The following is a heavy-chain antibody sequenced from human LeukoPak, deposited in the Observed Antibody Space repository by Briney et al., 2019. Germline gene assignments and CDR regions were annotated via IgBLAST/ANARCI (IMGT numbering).Heavy chain of an antibody. J-gene: IGHJ4*02. V-gene: IGHV3-64D*06. CDR2: ISNNGRTT. Sequence: PGGSLRLSCSASGXTFSRNAMNWVRQAPGRGLEYVSSISNNGRTTYYADSVKGRFTISRDNSKNTVYLQMSSLRTEDTALYYCEGYWSWGQGTLVTVSS. CDR1: GXTFSRNA. CDR3: EGYWS. D-gene: IGHD2-15*01.